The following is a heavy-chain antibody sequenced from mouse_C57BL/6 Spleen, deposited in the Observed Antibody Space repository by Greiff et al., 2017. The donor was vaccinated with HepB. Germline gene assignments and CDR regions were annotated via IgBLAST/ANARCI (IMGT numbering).Heavy chain of an antibody. CDR2: IYPRSGNT. V-gene: IGHV1-81*01. Sequence: QVQLQQSGAELARPGASVKLSCKASGYTFTSYGISWVKQRTGQGLEWIGEIYPRSGNTYYNEKFKGKATLTADKSSSTAYMELRSLTSEDSAVYFCAREDAYGSSPYYAMDYWGQGTSVTVSS. CDR1: GYTFTSYG. D-gene: IGHD1-1*01. J-gene: IGHJ4*01. CDR3: AREDAYGSSPYYAMDY.